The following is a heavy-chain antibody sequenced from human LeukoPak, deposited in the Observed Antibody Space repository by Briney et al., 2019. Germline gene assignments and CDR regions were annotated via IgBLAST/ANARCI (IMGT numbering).Heavy chain of an antibody. CDR3: ARDRGGAESHGFDAFDL. J-gene: IGHJ3*01. V-gene: IGHV3-7*01. CDR2: IKQDGSEK. Sequence: GGSLRLLCAPSGFTFRNYWMNWVRQAPGKGLEWVTNIKQDGSEKHYADSVKGRFTISRDNAKNSLYLAMNRLRVDDTAVYYCARDRGGAESHGFDAFDLWGQGTIATVSS. CDR1: GFTFRNYW. D-gene: IGHD2-15*01.